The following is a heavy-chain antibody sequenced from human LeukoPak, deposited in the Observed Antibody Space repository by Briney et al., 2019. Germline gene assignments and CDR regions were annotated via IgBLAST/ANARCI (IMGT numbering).Heavy chain of an antibody. CDR3: ARGLSGEPPGMDV. CDR1: GFTFSTYW. Sequence: GGSLRLSCAASGFTFSTYWMHWVRQAPGKGLVWVSRIKTDGTNTDYAESVKGRFTISRDNAKNTVYLQMNSLRAEDTAVYYCARGLSGEPPGMDVWGQGTTVTVSS. J-gene: IGHJ6*02. V-gene: IGHV3-74*01. D-gene: IGHD7-27*01. CDR2: IKTDGTNT.